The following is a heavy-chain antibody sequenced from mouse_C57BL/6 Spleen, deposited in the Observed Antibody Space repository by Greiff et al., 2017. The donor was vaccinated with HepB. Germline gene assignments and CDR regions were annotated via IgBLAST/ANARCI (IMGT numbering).Heavy chain of an antibody. J-gene: IGHJ2*01. CDR2: ISYSGST. CDR3: ARGIYYYGSSYEYFDY. Sequence: EVKLVESGPGLAKPSQTLSLTCSVTGYSITSDYWNWIRKFPGNKLEYMGYISYSGSTYYNPSLKSRISITRDTSKNQYYLQLNSVTTEDTATYYCARGIYYYGSSYEYFDYWGQGTTLTVSS. CDR1: GYSITSDY. D-gene: IGHD1-1*01. V-gene: IGHV3-8*01.